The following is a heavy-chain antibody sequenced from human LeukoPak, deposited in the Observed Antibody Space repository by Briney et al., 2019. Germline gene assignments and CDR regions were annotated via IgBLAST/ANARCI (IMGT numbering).Heavy chain of an antibody. CDR2: IKEDGDKK. CDR3: AGHRRNCDTVTCAFSWFDP. D-gene: IGHD2/OR15-2a*01. J-gene: IGHJ5*02. CDR1: GFIFRTYW. Sequence: PGGSLRLSCAASGFIFRTYWMSWVRQAPGKGLEWVANIKEDGDKKYYVDSVKGRFTISRDNARNSLYLQMDSLRVEDTAVYYCAGHRRNCDTVTCAFSWFDPWGQGALVTVSS. V-gene: IGHV3-7*01.